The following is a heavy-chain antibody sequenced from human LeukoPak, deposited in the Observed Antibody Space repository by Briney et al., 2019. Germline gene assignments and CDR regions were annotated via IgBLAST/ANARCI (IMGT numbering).Heavy chain of an antibody. CDR3: TRGVIGLRGFDY. V-gene: IGHV3-49*04. D-gene: IGHD2-8*01. Sequence: PGRSLRLSCTTSGFTFGDYAMSWVRQAPGKGLDWVGFIRTRAYGGTTENAASVKGRFTISRDDSKNIAYLQMNSLKTEDTAVYYCTRGVIGLRGFDYWGQGTLVTVSS. CDR2: IRTRAYGGTT. CDR1: GFTFGDYA. J-gene: IGHJ4*02.